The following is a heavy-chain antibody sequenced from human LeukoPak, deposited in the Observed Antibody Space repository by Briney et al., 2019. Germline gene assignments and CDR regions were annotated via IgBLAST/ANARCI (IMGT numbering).Heavy chain of an antibody. V-gene: IGHV3-23*01. Sequence: GGSLRLSCAASGFTFSNYAMTWVRQAPGKGLEWVSQISGSGGSTYYADSVRGRFTISRDNSKNTLYLQMSSLRAEDTAVYYCARGQYGSGTLGHWGQGTLVTVSS. CDR3: ARGQYGSGTLGH. D-gene: IGHD3-10*01. CDR2: ISGSGGST. J-gene: IGHJ4*02. CDR1: GFTFSNYA.